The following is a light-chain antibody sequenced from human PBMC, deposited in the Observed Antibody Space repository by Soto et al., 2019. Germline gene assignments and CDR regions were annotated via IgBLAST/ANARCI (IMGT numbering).Light chain of an antibody. V-gene: IGKV1-5*01. CDR2: DAS. CDR1: QSISSW. CDR3: QQYGNSPLT. J-gene: IGKJ4*01. Sequence: DIQMTQSPSILSASVGYRFTITCRASQSISSWLAWYQQKLGRAPRLLIYDASSLESGVPSRFSGSGYGTEFTLTINTLEPEDFAVYYCQQYGNSPLTFGGGTTVDIK.